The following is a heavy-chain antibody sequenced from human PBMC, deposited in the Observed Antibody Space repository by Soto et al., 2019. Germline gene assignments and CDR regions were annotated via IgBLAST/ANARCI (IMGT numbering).Heavy chain of an antibody. D-gene: IGHD1-26*01. CDR2: ISSDSDFI. CDR3: TRDQGGSYDSWFDP. V-gene: IGHV3-21*06. CDR1: FSMYS. J-gene: IGHJ5*02. Sequence: GGSLRLSCNFSFSMYSMDWVRQAPGKGLEWVASISSDSDFIKYADSVKGRFTISRDNTKNSVSLQMSSLRVEDTAMYYCTRDQGGSYDSWFDPWGRGTLVTVSS.